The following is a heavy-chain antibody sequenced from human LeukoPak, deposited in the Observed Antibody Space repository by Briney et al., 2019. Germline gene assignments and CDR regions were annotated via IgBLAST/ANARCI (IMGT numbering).Heavy chain of an antibody. CDR1: GGTFSSYA. Sequence: SVKVSCKASGGTFSSYAISWVRQAPEQGLEWMGRIIPIFGTANYAQKFQGRVTITTDESTSTAYMELSSLRSEDTAVYYCARAGRDGYNRLLDYWGQGTLVTVSS. CDR3: ARAGRDGYNRLLDY. D-gene: IGHD5-24*01. CDR2: IIPIFGTA. J-gene: IGHJ4*02. V-gene: IGHV1-69*05.